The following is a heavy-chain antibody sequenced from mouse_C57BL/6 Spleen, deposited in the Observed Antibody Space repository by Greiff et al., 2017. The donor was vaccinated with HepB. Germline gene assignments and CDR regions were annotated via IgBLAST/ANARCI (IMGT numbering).Heavy chain of an antibody. J-gene: IGHJ4*01. Sequence: VQLQQSGPELVKPGDSVKISCKASGYTFTDYYMNWVKQSHGKSLEWIGDINPNNGGTSYNQKFKGKATLTVDKSSSTAYMELRSLTSEDSAVYYCARCGPVVATDLYAMDYWGQGTSVTVSS. D-gene: IGHD1-1*01. CDR2: INPNNGGT. CDR1: GYTFTDYY. V-gene: IGHV1-26*01. CDR3: ARCGPVVATDLYAMDY.